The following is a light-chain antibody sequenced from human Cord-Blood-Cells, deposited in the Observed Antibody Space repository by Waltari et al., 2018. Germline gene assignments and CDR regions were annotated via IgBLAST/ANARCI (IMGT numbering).Light chain of an antibody. V-gene: IGLV1-44*01. J-gene: IGLJ2*01. CDR1: SSNLGSNT. CDR2: SHN. Sequence: QSVLTQPPSASGTPAQRVTISCSGSSSNLGSNTVNWYQQLPGTAPKLLLYSHNQRPSGVPGRFSGSKSGTSASLAISGLQSEDEADYYCAAWDDSLNGPVFGGGTKLTVL. CDR3: AAWDDSLNGPV.